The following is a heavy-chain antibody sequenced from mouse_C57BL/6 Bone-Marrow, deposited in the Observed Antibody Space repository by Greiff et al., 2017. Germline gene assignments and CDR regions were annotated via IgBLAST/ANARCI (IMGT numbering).Heavy chain of an antibody. CDR2: IWWDDDK. V-gene: IGHV8-8*01. D-gene: IGHD2-3*01. CDR3: ARIPRDGYYFAY. J-gene: IGHJ3*01. CDR1: GFSLSTFGMG. Sequence: QVTLKVSGPGILQPSQTLSLTCSFSGFSLSTFGMGVGWIRQPSGKGLEWLAHIWWDDDKYYNPALKSRLTSSKDTSKNQVFLKSANVDTADTATYYCARIPRDGYYFAYWCQGTLVTVSA.